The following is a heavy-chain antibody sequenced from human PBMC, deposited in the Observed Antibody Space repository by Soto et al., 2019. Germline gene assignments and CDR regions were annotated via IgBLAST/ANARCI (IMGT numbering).Heavy chain of an antibody. CDR1: GGSISSSSYY. Sequence: PSETLSLTCTVSGGSISSSSYYWGWIRQPPGKGLEWIGSIYYSGSTYYNPSLKSRVTISVDTSKNQFSLKLSSVTAADTAVYYCARRVDDRQRFQDAFDIWGQGTMVTVSS. V-gene: IGHV4-39*01. CDR2: IYYSGST. D-gene: IGHD3-22*01. CDR3: ARRVDDRQRFQDAFDI. J-gene: IGHJ3*02.